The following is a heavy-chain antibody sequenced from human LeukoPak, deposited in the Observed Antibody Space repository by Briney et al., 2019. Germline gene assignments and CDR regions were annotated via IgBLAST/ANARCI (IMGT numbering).Heavy chain of an antibody. V-gene: IGHV3-74*01. Sequence: GGSLRLSCAASGFTFSSYWMHWVRQAPGKGLVWVSRIKSDGSKQYYADSVKGRFTISRDNSKNTLHLQMNSLRAEDTAVFYCARLIGWSRFDPWGQGALVTVSS. CDR3: ARLIGWSRFDP. J-gene: IGHJ5*02. CDR1: GFTFSSYW. CDR2: IKSDGSKQ. D-gene: IGHD6-19*01.